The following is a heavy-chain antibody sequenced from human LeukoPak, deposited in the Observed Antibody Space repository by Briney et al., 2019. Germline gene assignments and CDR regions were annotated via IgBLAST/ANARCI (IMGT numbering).Heavy chain of an antibody. CDR2: ISSGGNT. CDR3: ARATSMIVVPGWFDP. CDR1: GFIVSSNY. D-gene: IGHD3-22*01. Sequence: PGGSLRLSCAASGFIVSSNYMSWVRQAPGKGLEWVSVISSGGNTYYADSVKGRFTISRDNSKNTVFLQMNSLRAEDTAVYYCARATSMIVVPGWFDPWGQGTLVTVSS. J-gene: IGHJ5*02. V-gene: IGHV3-53*01.